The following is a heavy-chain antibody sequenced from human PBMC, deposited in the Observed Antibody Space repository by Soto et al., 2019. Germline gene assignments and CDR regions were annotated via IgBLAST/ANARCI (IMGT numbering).Heavy chain of an antibody. CDR1: GASINNFAYY. D-gene: IGHD3-10*01. Sequence: SETLSLTCSVSGASINNFAYYWGWIRQPPGKGLEWIGTVYYNENTYYNPSLKSRVAISVDTAKNQFSLNLRSVTAADTAIYFCARRERYYGSPGWFDPWGQGTLVAVSS. CDR3: ARRERYYGSPGWFDP. J-gene: IGHJ5*01. V-gene: IGHV4-39*01. CDR2: VYYNENT.